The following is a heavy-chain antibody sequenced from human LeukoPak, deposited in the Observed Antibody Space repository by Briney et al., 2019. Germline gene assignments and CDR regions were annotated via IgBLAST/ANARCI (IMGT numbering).Heavy chain of an antibody. D-gene: IGHD6-19*01. J-gene: IGHJ4*02. Sequence: GGSLRLSCAASGFTFSSYAMNWVRQTPGKGLEWVSVISSSGGTTYYSDSVKGRFIISRDNSKNTLYLQMNSLRAEDTAVYYCAKAGIAVPATPEYCGQGTQVTVSS. CDR1: GFTFSSYA. V-gene: IGHV3-23*01. CDR3: AKAGIAVPATPEY. CDR2: ISSSGGTT.